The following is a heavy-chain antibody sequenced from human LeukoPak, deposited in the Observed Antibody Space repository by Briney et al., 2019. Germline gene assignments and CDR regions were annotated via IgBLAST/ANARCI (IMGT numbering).Heavy chain of an antibody. CDR3: ARGGFGELPYYYYGMDV. CDR1: GYTFTSYD. V-gene: IGHV1-8*01. J-gene: IGHJ6*02. D-gene: IGHD3-10*01. CDR2: MNPNSGNT. Sequence: GASVKVSCKASGYTFTSYDINWVRQATGQGLEWMGWMNPNSGNTGYAQKFQGRGTMTRNTSISTAYRELSSPRSEDTAVYYCARGGFGELPYYYYGMDVWGQGTTVTVSS.